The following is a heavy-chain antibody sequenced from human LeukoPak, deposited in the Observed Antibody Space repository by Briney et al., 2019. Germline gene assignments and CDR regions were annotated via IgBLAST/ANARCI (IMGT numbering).Heavy chain of an antibody. Sequence: SETLSLTCTVSGGSINSSSYYWGWIRQPPGKGLEWIGSIYYSGSTYYNPSLKSRVTISVDSSKNQFSLQLSSVTAADTAVYYCATTQQLVRGGAFDIWGQGTMVTVSS. J-gene: IGHJ3*02. CDR3: ATTQQLVRGGAFDI. CDR2: IYYSGST. CDR1: GGSINSSSYY. V-gene: IGHV4-39*07. D-gene: IGHD6-13*01.